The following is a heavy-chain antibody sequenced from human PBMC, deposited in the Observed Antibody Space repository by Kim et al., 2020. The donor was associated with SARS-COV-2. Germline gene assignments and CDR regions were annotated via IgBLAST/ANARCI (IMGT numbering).Heavy chain of an antibody. Sequence: GESLKISCKASGYGFSTYWIGWVRQMTGKGLEWMGIIYPGDSDTRYSPSFQGQVTISADKSITTAYLQWSSLKASDTAMYYCARLVGVSAFDIWGQGTMVTVSS. CDR1: GYGFSTYW. CDR3: ARLVGVSAFDI. D-gene: IGHD1-26*01. CDR2: IYPGDSDT. V-gene: IGHV5-51*01. J-gene: IGHJ3*02.